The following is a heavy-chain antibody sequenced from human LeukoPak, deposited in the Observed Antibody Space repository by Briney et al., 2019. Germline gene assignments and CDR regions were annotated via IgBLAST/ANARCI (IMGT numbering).Heavy chain of an antibody. CDR1: GGSFSGYY. V-gene: IGHV4-34*01. CDR3: ARDLIGSGLTTFDY. D-gene: IGHD3-3*01. J-gene: IGHJ4*02. Sequence: PSETLSLTCAVYGGSFSGYYWSWIRQPPGKGLEWIGEINHSGSTNYNPSLTSRVTISVDTSKNQFSLTLSSVTAADTAVYYCARDLIGSGLTTFDYWGQGTLVTVSS. CDR2: INHSGST.